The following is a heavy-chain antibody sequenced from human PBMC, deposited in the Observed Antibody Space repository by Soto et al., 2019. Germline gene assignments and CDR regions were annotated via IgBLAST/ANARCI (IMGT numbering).Heavy chain of an antibody. CDR2: IDPSDSYT. D-gene: IGHD2-8*01. V-gene: IGHV5-10-1*01. CDR1: GYSFTSYW. J-gene: IGHJ6*02. CDR3: ARRLRMVYYYGMDV. Sequence: GESLKISCKGSGYSFTSYWISWVRQMPGKGLEWMGRIDPSDSYTNYSPSFQGHVTISADKSISTAYLQWSSLKASDTAMHYCARRLRMVYYYGMDVWGQGTTVTVSS.